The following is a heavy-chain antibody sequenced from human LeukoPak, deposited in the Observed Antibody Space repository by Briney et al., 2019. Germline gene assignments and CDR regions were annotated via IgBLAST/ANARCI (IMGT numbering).Heavy chain of an antibody. Sequence: PGGSLRLSCAASGFTFSSSAMSWGRQAPGKGLEWVSAISGGGGSTYYADSVKGRFTISRANSKNTLYLQMNSLRVEDTAVYYCAKSHDYGDGENFDYWGQGTLVTVSS. V-gene: IGHV3-23*01. CDR3: AKSHDYGDGENFDY. CDR2: ISGGGGST. D-gene: IGHD4-17*01. J-gene: IGHJ4*02. CDR1: GFTFSSSA.